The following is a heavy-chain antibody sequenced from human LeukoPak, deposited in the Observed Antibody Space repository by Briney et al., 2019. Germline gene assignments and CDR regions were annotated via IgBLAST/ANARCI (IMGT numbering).Heavy chain of an antibody. CDR3: ARGQGTVTTH. V-gene: IGHV4-34*01. J-gene: IGHJ4*02. D-gene: IGHD4-17*01. CDR2: INHSGSA. Sequence: SSETLSLTCAVSGGSFSGYYWTWIRQPPGKGLEWIGEINHSGSANYNPSLKNRVTISLDTSKNQFSLKLSSVTAADTAVYYCARGQGTVTTHWGQGTLVTVSS. CDR1: GGSFSGYY.